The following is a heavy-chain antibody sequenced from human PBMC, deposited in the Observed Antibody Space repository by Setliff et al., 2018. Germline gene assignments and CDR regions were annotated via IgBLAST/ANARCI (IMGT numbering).Heavy chain of an antibody. V-gene: IGHV4-31*02. Sequence: SETLSLTCAVSGYSISSYYWSWIRQHPGKGLEWIGYIYYSGSTYYNPSLKSRVTISVDTSKNQFSLKLSSVTAADTAVYYCARVARVVLSRNAFDIWGQGTMVTVSS. CDR3: ARVARVVLSRNAFDI. J-gene: IGHJ3*02. D-gene: IGHD2-2*01. CDR2: IYYSGST. CDR1: GYSISSYY.